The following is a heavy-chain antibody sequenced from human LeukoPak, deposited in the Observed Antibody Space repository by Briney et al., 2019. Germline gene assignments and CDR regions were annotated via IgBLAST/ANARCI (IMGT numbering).Heavy chain of an antibody. CDR1: GGTFSSYV. CDR2: IIPIFGTA. CDR3: ARVGGRDIVS. V-gene: IGHV1-69*05. D-gene: IGHD2-15*01. J-gene: IGHJ3*01. Sequence: SVKVSCKASGGTFSSYVINWVRQAPGQGLEWMGGIIPIFGTANYAQKFQGRVTMTRDMSTSTVYMELSSLRSEDTAVYYCARVGGRDIVSWGQGTMVTVSS.